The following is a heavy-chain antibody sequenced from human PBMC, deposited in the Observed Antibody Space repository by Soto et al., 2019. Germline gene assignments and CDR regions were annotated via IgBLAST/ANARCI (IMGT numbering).Heavy chain of an antibody. J-gene: IGHJ6*02. V-gene: IGHV1-3*01. CDR2: INGGNGNT. D-gene: IGHD3-9*01. CDR3: ASSSWAGNIFYYGMDV. Sequence: QVQLVQSGADVKQSGDSVRVSCKASGQSLTSYAMHWVRQAPGQRLEWMGWINGGNGNTRYSPKFQDRVTITRDTSASTVYMEVSSLRSEDTAVYFCASSSWAGNIFYYGMDVWGQGTTVTV. CDR1: GQSLTSYA.